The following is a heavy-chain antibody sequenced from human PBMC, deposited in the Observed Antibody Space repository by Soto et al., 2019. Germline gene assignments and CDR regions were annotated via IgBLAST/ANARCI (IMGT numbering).Heavy chain of an antibody. D-gene: IGHD4-17*01. CDR1: GFTFNNAW. CDR3: TTGHGGDDRDC. Sequence: GGSLRLSCAASGFTFNNAWMNWVRQAPGKGLEWVGRIKSKTDGGTTDYAAPVKDRFTISRDDSKNTLYLQMNSLKTEDTAMYYCTTGHGGDDRDCRGQGSLVTVSS. J-gene: IGHJ4*02. CDR2: IKSKTDGGTT. V-gene: IGHV3-15*07.